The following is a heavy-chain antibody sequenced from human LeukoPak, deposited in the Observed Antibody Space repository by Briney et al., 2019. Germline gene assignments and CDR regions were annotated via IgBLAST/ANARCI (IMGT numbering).Heavy chain of an antibody. D-gene: IGHD3-3*01. Sequence: PGGSLRLSCAASGFTFDDYAMHWVRQAPGKGLEWVSLISGDGGSTYYADSVKGRFTISRDNSKNSLYLQMNSLRTEDTALYYCGKDRTPRNLNYDFWSGYYLDVWGKGTTVTVSS. CDR1: GFTFDDYA. CDR2: ISGDGGST. CDR3: GKDRTPRNLNYDFWSGYYLDV. J-gene: IGHJ6*03. V-gene: IGHV3-43*02.